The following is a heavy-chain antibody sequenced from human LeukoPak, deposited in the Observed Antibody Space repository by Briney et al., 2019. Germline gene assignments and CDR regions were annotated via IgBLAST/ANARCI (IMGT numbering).Heavy chain of an antibody. J-gene: IGHJ4*02. CDR1: GRSISSYY. CDR2: IFTSGSP. V-gene: IGHV4-4*07. Sequence: PSETLSLTCTVPGRSISSYYWSWIRQPAGKGLEWVGRIFTSGSPNYNPPLKTRVTMSRDTPKTQFPLNRRSVPPPHPAVFSCARGGIAAASDYGGRGTRVTVS. D-gene: IGHD6-13*01. CDR3: ARGGIAAASDY.